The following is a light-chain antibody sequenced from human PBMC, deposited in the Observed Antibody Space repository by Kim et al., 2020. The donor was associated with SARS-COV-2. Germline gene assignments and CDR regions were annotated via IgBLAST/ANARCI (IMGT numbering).Light chain of an antibody. V-gene: IGLV3-1*01. CDR2: QDS. CDR1: KLGDKY. Sequence: SVSPGRPASITCSGDKLGDKYACWYQQKPSQSPVLVIYQDSKRPSGIPERFSGSNSGNTATLTISGTQAMDEADYYCQAWDSSTVVFGGGTQLTVL. CDR3: QAWDSSTVV. J-gene: IGLJ2*01.